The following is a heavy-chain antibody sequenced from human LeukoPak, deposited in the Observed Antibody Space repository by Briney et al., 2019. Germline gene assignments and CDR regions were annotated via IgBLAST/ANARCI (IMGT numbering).Heavy chain of an antibody. J-gene: IGHJ4*02. D-gene: IGHD1-26*01. CDR3: ARDSSGSYALDY. CDR2: INWSGGST. Sequence: GGSLRLSCAASGFTFDDYGMSWVRQAPGKGLEWVSGINWSGGSTGYADSVKGRFTISRDNAKNSLYLQMNSLRAEDTALYYCARDSSGSYALDYWGRGTLVTVSS. CDR1: GFTFDDYG. V-gene: IGHV3-20*04.